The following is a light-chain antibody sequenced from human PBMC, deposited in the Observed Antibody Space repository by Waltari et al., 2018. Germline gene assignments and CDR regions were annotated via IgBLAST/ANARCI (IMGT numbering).Light chain of an antibody. CDR3: QQHYTAPIT. J-gene: IGKJ4*01. V-gene: IGKV4-1*01. CDR1: QSVLDTSNNKNS. CDR2: WAS. Sequence: DIVMTQSPDFLAVSLGERATINCKSSQSVLDTSNNKNSFAWYQQKPGQPPKLLIHWASTRESGVPDRFSGGGSGTDFTLTISSLQAEDAAVYYCQQHYTAPITFGGGTKVEIK.